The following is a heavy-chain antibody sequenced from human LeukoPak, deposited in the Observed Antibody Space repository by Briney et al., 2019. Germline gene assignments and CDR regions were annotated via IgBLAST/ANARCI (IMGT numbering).Heavy chain of an antibody. D-gene: IGHD3-16*01. Sequence: SQTLSLTCTVSGGSISSGSYYWRWIRQPAGKGLEWIGRIYTSGSTNYNPSLKSRFTISVHTSKNQFSLKLSSVTAADTAVYYCARATLAGGDDAFDIWGQGTMVTVSS. J-gene: IGHJ3*02. V-gene: IGHV4-61*02. CDR3: ARATLAGGDDAFDI. CDR1: GGSISSGSYY. CDR2: IYTSGST.